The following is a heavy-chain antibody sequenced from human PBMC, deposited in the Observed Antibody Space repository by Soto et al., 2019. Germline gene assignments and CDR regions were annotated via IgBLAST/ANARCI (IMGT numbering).Heavy chain of an antibody. J-gene: IGHJ4*02. CDR2: IYPADSDT. D-gene: IGHD3-22*01. CDR3: ARLPPHYYASSGYLDY. CDR1: GYSFTSCW. V-gene: IGHV5-51*01. Sequence: GESLKISCKGSGYSFTSCWIGWGRQMPGKGLEGMGIIYPADSDTRYSPSFQSQVTISADMYSSTAYLQWSSLKASDPAMYSCARLPPHYYASSGYLDYWGQGTLVTVSS.